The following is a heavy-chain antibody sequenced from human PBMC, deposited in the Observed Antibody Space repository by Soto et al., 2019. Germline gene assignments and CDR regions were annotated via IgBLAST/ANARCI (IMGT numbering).Heavy chain of an antibody. D-gene: IGHD3-3*01. CDR3: ARESIFGVVANWFDP. J-gene: IGHJ5*02. CDR1: GFTFSSYA. CDR2: ISYDGSNK. Sequence: GGSLRLSCAASGFTFSSYAMHWVRQAPGKGLEWVAVISYDGSNKYYADSVKGRFTISRDNSKNTLYLQMNSLRAEDTAVYYCARESIFGVVANWFDPWGQGTLVTVSS. V-gene: IGHV3-30-3*01.